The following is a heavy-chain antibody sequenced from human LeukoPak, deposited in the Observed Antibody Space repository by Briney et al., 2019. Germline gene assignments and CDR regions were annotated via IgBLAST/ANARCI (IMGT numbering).Heavy chain of an antibody. Sequence: PSETLSLTCAVYGGSFSGYYWSWLRQPPGKGLEWIGEINHSGSTNYNPSLKSRVTISVDTSKNQFSLKLSSVTAADTAVYYCARHGRITMVRGDPGSTPFDYWGQGTLVTVSS. CDR1: GGSFSGYY. D-gene: IGHD3-10*01. V-gene: IGHV4-34*01. CDR3: ARHGRITMVRGDPGSTPFDY. CDR2: INHSGST. J-gene: IGHJ4*02.